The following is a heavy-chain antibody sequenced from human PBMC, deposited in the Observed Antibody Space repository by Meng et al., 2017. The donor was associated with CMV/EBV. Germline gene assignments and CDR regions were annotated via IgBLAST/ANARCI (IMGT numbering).Heavy chain of an antibody. D-gene: IGHD4-17*01. CDR1: GFTFSNAW. Sequence: GGSLRLSCAASGFTFSNAWMSWVRQAPGKGLEWVGRIKSKTDGGTTDYAAPVKGRFTISRDDSKNTLYLQMNSLRPEDTAVYYCAKDAPSYGVSPSYYYYGMDVWGQGTTVTVSS. J-gene: IGHJ6*02. CDR2: IKSKTDGGTT. V-gene: IGHV3-15*01. CDR3: AKDAPSYGVSPSYYYYGMDV.